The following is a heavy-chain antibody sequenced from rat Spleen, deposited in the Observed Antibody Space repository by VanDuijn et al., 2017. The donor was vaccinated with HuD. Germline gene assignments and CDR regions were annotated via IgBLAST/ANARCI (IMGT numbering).Heavy chain of an antibody. CDR1: SYSITNNY. CDR3: ARSDGTHYYLPFIY. J-gene: IGHJ3*01. V-gene: IGHV3-1*01. CDR2: ISYTGST. D-gene: IGHD1-12*02. Sequence: EVQLQESGPGLVKPSQSLSLTCSVTSYSITNNYWGWIRRFPGNKMEWVGHISYTGSTSYNPSLKSRISITRDTSKNQFFLQVNSVTTEDTATYYCARSDGTHYYLPFIYWGQGTLVTVSS.